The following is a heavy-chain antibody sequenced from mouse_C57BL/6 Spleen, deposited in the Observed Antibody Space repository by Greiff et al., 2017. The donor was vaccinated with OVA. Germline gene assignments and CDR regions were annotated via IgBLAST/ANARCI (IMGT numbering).Heavy chain of an antibody. CDR1: GYSITSGYY. Sequence: EVQLQQSGPGLVKPSQSLSLTCSVTGYSITSGYYWNWIRQFPGNKLEWMGYISYDGSNNYNPSLKNRISITRDTSKNQFFLKLNSVTTEDTATYYCARGNWHYFDYWGQGTTLTVSS. V-gene: IGHV3-6*01. CDR3: ARGNWHYFDY. D-gene: IGHD4-1*01. CDR2: ISYDGSN. J-gene: IGHJ2*01.